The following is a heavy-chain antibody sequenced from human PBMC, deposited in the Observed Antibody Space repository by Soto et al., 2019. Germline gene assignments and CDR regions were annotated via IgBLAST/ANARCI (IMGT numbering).Heavy chain of an antibody. V-gene: IGHV3-23*01. CDR1: GLTFSSYA. CDR2: ISGSGDAT. D-gene: IGHD3-10*01. Sequence: EVHLLESGGGLVQPGGSLRLSCAASGLTFSSYAMSWVRQAPGKGLEWVSAISGSGDATYYADSVKGRFTISRDKSNNTLFLQLNSRRVEDTAIYYCAKDKDRGGVIYPPFDNWGQGALLTVSS. J-gene: IGHJ4*02. CDR3: AKDKDRGGVIYPPFDN.